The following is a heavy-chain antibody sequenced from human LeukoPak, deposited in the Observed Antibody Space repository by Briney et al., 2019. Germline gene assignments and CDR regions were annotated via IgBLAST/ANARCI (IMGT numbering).Heavy chain of an antibody. Sequence: SETLSLTCTVSGGSISSYYWSWIRQPPGKGLEWIGYIYYSGSTNYNPSLKSRVTISVDTSKNQFSLKLSSVTAADTAVYYCARERRGRYGMDVWGQGTTVTVSS. V-gene: IGHV4-59*01. CDR2: IYYSGST. CDR1: GGSISSYY. D-gene: IGHD3-16*01. J-gene: IGHJ6*02. CDR3: ARERRGRYGMDV.